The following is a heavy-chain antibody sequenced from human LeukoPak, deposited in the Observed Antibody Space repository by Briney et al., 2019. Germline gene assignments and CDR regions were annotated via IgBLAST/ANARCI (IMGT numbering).Heavy chain of an antibody. Sequence: EASVKVSCKASGYTFTSYGISWVRQAPGQGLEWMGWISAYNGNTNYAQKLQGRVTMTTDTSTSTAYMELRSLRSDDTAVYYCARVTGGPDYGDANDAFDIWGQGTMVTVSS. D-gene: IGHD4-17*01. CDR1: GYTFTSYG. CDR3: ARVTGGPDYGDANDAFDI. V-gene: IGHV1-18*01. J-gene: IGHJ3*02. CDR2: ISAYNGNT.